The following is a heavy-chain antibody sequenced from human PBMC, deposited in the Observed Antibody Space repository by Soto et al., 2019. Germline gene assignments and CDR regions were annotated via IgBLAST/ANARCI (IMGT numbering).Heavy chain of an antibody. CDR2: IKSKTDGGTT. J-gene: IGHJ3*02. V-gene: IGHV3-15*07. Sequence: GGSLRLSCAASGFTFSNAWMNWVRQAPGKGLEWVGRIKSKTDGGTTDYAAPVKGRFTISRDDSKNTLYLQMNSLKTEDTAVYYCTGIKGPLWFGEFGAFDIWGQGTMVTVSS. CDR3: TGIKGPLWFGEFGAFDI. CDR1: GFTFSNAW. D-gene: IGHD3-10*01.